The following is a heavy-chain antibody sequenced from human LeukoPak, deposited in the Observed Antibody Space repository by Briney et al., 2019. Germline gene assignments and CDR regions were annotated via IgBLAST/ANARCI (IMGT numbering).Heavy chain of an antibody. J-gene: IGHJ3*01. D-gene: IGHD2-2*03. Sequence: GGSLRLSCAASGFTFSGFWVSWVRQPPTKGLEWVANIKEDGSEEYYVDSVKGRFYISRDNAKNSLYLQMNSLRAEDTAVYYCARDWIAGNPYHAFDLWGKGTMVTVSS. CDR3: ARDWIAGNPYHAFDL. V-gene: IGHV3-7*01. CDR2: IKEDGSEE. CDR1: GFTFSGFW.